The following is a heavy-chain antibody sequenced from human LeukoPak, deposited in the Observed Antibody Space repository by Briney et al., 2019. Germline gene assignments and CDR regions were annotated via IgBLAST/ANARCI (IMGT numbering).Heavy chain of an antibody. Sequence: ASVKVSCKASGYTFTSYGISWVRQAPGQGLEWMGWISTYNGNTNYAQKFQGRVTITRNTSISTAYMELSSLRSEDTAVYYCARVLVGYSSSWYPSYYYYYMDVWGKGTTVTVSS. CDR1: GYTFTSYG. CDR2: ISTYNGNT. D-gene: IGHD6-13*01. V-gene: IGHV1-18*01. CDR3: ARVLVGYSSSWYPSYYYYYMDV. J-gene: IGHJ6*03.